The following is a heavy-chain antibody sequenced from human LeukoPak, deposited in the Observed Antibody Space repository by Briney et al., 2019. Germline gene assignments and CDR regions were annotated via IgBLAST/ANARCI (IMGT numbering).Heavy chain of an antibody. CDR2: ITQDGSER. J-gene: IGHJ4*02. CDR1: GFTFSSYW. Sequence: GSLRLSCAASGFTFSSYWMTWVRQAPGKGLEWVASITQDGSERYYVDSVKGRFTISRDNAKNSLYLQMNSLRAEDTAVYYCARDNIRKDDYWGQGTLVTVSS. V-gene: IGHV3-7*01. CDR3: ARDNIRKDDY. D-gene: IGHD2/OR15-2a*01.